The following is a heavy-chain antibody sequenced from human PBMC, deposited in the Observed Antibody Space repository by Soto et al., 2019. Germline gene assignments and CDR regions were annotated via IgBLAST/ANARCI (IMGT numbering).Heavy chain of an antibody. CDR3: TKDRVPDGIYAFDY. Sequence: EVQLLESGGDLVQPGGSLRLSCAASGFSFSDYSMNWVRQAPGRGLEWVAFIDLSGTTRDYRESVKGRFTISKDKSINTVYLQMNSLRVEDAAVYYCTKDRVPDGIYAFDYWGQGALVTVSS. CDR2: IDLSGTTR. CDR1: GFSFSDYS. V-gene: IGHV3-23*03. J-gene: IGHJ4*02. D-gene: IGHD1-20*01.